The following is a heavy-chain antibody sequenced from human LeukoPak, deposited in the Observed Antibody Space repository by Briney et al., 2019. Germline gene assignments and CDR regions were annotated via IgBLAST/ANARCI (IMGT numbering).Heavy chain of an antibody. CDR2: MNPNSGNT. V-gene: IGHV1-8*02. J-gene: IGHJ5*02. D-gene: IGHD6-19*01. CDR1: GYTFTSYG. CDR3: ARVMAVAGPDFEWFDP. Sequence: ASVKVSCKASGYTFTSYGISWVRQATGQGLEWMGWMNPNSGNTGYAQKFQGRVTMTRNTSISTAYMELSSLRSEDTAVYYCARVMAVAGPDFEWFDPWGQGTLVTVSS.